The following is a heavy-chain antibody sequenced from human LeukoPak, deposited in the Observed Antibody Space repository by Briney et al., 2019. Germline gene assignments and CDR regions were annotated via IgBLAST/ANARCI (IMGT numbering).Heavy chain of an antibody. J-gene: IGHJ5*01. CDR2: SNVGNGNT. CDR1: GYTFTSYA. V-gene: IGHV1-3*01. D-gene: IGHD2-2*01. CDR3: ARILLRYCSITSCSFGF. Sequence: ASVKVSCKASGYTFTSYAMHWVRQAPGQRLEGLGWSNVGNGNTNNSQKFKGRVTITRDTSASTAYMELSSLRSEDTAVYYCARILLRYCSITSCSFGFWGQGTLVTVSS.